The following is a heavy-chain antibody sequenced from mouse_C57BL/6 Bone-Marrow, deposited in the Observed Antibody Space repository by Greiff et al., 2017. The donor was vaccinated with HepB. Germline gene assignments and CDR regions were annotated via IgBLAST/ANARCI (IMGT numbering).Heavy chain of an antibody. V-gene: IGHV1-63*01. CDR3: ARSERAAQGTGMDY. CDR1: GYTFTNYW. Sequence: QVQLQQSGAELVRPGTSVKMSCKASGYTFTNYWIGWAKQRPGHGLEWIGDIYPGGGYTNYNEKFKGKATLTADKSSSTAYMQFSSLTSEDSAIYYCARSERAAQGTGMDYWGQGTSVTVSS. J-gene: IGHJ4*01. D-gene: IGHD3-2*02. CDR2: IYPGGGYT.